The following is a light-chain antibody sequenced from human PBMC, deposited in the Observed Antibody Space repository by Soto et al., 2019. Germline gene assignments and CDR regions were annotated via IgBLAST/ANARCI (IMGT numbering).Light chain of an antibody. V-gene: IGLV2-14*01. CDR1: SSDVGGYNY. J-gene: IGLJ2*01. CDR2: EVS. Sequence: QSALTQPASVSGCPGQSITISCTGTSSDVGGYNYVGWFQQYPGKAPRLMIYEVSNRPSGVSNRFSGSKSGNTASLTISGLQAEDEADYYCSSYTSGRTLIFGGGTKLTVL. CDR3: SSYTSGRTLI.